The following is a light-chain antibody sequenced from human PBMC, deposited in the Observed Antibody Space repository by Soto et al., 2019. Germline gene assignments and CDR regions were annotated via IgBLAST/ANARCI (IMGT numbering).Light chain of an antibody. J-gene: IGKJ2*01. V-gene: IGKV1-39*01. CDR1: QSISSY. Sequence: DIQMTQSPSSLSASVGDRVTITCRASQSISSYLNWYQQKPGKAPKLLLYDASSLQSGVPSRFSGSGSGTDFTLNISSLQPEDFATYYCQQSYSTPYTFGQETKLEIK. CDR2: DAS. CDR3: QQSYSTPYT.